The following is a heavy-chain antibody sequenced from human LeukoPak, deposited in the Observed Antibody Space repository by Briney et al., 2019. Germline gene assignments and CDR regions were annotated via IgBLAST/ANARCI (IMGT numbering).Heavy chain of an antibody. Sequence: GGSLRLSCAASGFTFSSYSMNWVRQAPGKGLEWVSYISSTSSTIYYADSVKGRFTISRDNAKNSLYLQMSSLRDDDTALYYCARADGMDVWGQGTTVTVSS. CDR1: GFTFSSYS. V-gene: IGHV3-48*02. CDR3: ARADGMDV. J-gene: IGHJ6*02. CDR2: ISSTSSTI.